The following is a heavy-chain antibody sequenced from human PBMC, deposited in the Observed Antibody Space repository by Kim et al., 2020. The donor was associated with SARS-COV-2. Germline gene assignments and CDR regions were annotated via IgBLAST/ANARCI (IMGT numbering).Heavy chain of an antibody. J-gene: IGHJ4*02. CDR3: ARDGGTGYFDY. D-gene: IGHD3-10*01. Sequence: KYYADAVKGRFTISRDNSKNTLYLQMNGLGAEDTAVYYCARDGGTGYFDYWGQGTLVTVSS. V-gene: IGHV3-33*01. CDR2: K.